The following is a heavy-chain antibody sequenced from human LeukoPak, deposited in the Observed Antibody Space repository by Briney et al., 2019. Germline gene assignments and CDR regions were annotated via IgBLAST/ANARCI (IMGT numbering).Heavy chain of an antibody. CDR1: GGSISSSSYY. CDR2: IYYSGST. V-gene: IGHV4-39*07. CDR3: ARARGEMAIDY. Sequence: SETLSLTCTASGGSISSSSYYWGWIRQPPGKGLEWIGSIYYSGSTYYNPSLKSRVTISVDTSKNQFSLKLTSVTAADMAVYYCARARGEMAIDYWGQGTLVTVSS. D-gene: IGHD3-10*01. J-gene: IGHJ4*02.